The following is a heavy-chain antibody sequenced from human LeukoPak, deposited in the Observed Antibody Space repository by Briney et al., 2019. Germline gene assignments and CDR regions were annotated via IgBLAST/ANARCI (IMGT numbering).Heavy chain of an antibody. J-gene: IGHJ4*02. D-gene: IGHD2-2*01. CDR1: GFTFSSHA. CDR2: INVSGGRK. V-gene: IGHV3-23*01. Sequence: PGGSLRLSCAASGFTFSSHAMSWVRQAAGKGLEGVSTINVSGGRKNYAASVKGRFTISRHNSKNTLYLHMNSLRAEDTAIYYCAKDPTIVIVPVDQFDYWGQGTLVTVSS. CDR3: AKDPTIVIVPVDQFDY.